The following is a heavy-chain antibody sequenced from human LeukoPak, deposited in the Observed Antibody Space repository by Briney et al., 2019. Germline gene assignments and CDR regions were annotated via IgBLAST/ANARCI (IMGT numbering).Heavy chain of an antibody. D-gene: IGHD1-26*01. Sequence: GGSLRLSCAASGFTFSSYGMHWVRQAPGKGLEWVAVIWYGGSNKYYADSVKGRFTISRDNAKNSLYLQMNSLRAEDMALYYCAKDISRRGRGAFDIWGQGTMVTVSS. CDR1: GFTFSSYG. J-gene: IGHJ3*02. CDR3: AKDISRRGRGAFDI. V-gene: IGHV3-33*03. CDR2: IWYGGSNK.